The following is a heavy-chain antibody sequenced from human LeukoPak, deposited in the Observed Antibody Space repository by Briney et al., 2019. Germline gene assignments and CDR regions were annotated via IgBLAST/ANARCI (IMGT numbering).Heavy chain of an antibody. CDR1: GASISTSRDY. Sequence: PSETLSLTCTVSGASISTSRDYWGWIRQPPGKGLEWTGSIYYIGDTYYNPSLKSRVTMSLDMSKNQFSLKLNSVTAADTAVYYCARSSSGWYEDYWGQGTLVTVSS. V-gene: IGHV4-39*07. CDR3: ARSSSGWYEDY. CDR2: IYYIGDT. D-gene: IGHD6-19*01. J-gene: IGHJ4*02.